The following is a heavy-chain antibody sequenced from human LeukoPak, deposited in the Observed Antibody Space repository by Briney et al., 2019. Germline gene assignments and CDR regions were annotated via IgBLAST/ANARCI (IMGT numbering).Heavy chain of an antibody. CDR1: GYSISSDYY. V-gene: IGHV4-38-2*02. D-gene: IGHD1-26*01. Sequence: PSETLSLTCTVSGYSISSDYYWGWIRQPPGKGLEWIGSIHHSGSTYYNPSLKSRVTISVDTSKNQFSLKLSSVTAADTAVYYCARDRYSGTPDAFDIWGQGTMVTVSS. CDR3: ARDRYSGTPDAFDI. CDR2: IHHSGST. J-gene: IGHJ3*02.